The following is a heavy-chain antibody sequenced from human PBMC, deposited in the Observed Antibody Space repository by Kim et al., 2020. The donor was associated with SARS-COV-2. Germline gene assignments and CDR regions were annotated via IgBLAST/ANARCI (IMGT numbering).Heavy chain of an antibody. CDR2: ISYDGSNK. D-gene: IGHD3-3*01. V-gene: IGHV3-30-3*01. Sequence: GGSLRLSCAASGFTFSSYAMHWVRQAPGKGLEWVAVISYDGSNKYYADSVKGRFTISRDNSKNTLYLQMNSLRAEDTAVYYCARDLGFLEWLLYGPYYYGMDVWGQGTTVTVSS. CDR1: GFTFSSYA. CDR3: ARDLGFLEWLLYGPYYYGMDV. J-gene: IGHJ6*02.